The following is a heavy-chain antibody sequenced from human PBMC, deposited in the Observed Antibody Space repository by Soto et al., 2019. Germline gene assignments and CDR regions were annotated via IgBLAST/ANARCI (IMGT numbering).Heavy chain of an antibody. CDR3: ARDNDRLQLGGNYYYILDV. D-gene: IGHD4-4*01. CDR2: IIPLFRTP. J-gene: IGHJ6*02. Sequence: QVQLVQSGAEMKEPGSSVKVSCKTSGGTFSSSAISWLRQAPGQGLEWMGGIIPLFRTPDYAQKFQGRVTMAADESTSTAYMEVSSLRSEDTAVYYCARDNDRLQLGGNYYYILDVWGQGTTITVSS. V-gene: IGHV1-69*12. CDR1: GGTFSSSA.